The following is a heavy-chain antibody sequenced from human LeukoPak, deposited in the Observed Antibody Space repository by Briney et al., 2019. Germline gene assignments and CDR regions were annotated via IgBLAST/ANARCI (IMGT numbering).Heavy chain of an antibody. CDR1: GGSFSGYY. CDR3: ARASRGATVAFDI. CDR2: INHSGST. D-gene: IGHD1-26*01. Sequence: SETLSLTCAVYGGSFSGYYWSWIRQPPGKGLEWIGEINHSGSTNYNPSLKSRVTMSVDTSKNQFSLKLSSVTAADTAVYYCARASRGATVAFDIWGQGAMVTVSS. J-gene: IGHJ3*02. V-gene: IGHV4-34*01.